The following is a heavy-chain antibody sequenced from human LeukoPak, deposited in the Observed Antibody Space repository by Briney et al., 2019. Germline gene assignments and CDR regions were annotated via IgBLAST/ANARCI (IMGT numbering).Heavy chain of an antibody. Sequence: PSETLSLTCTVSGGSISSYYWSWIRQPPGKGLEWIGYIYTSGSTNYNPSLKSRVTISVDTSKNQFFLKLSSVTAADTAVYYCARHIVVVPAAIYWFDPWGQGTLVTVSS. D-gene: IGHD2-2*02. J-gene: IGHJ5*02. CDR2: IYTSGST. CDR1: GGSISSYY. CDR3: ARHIVVVPAAIYWFDP. V-gene: IGHV4-4*09.